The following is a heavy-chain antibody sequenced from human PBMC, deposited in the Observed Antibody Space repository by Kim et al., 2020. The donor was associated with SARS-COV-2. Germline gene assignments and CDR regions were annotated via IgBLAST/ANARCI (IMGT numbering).Heavy chain of an antibody. Sequence: GGSLRLSCAASGFTFSSYAMHWVRQAPGKGLEWVAVISYDGSNKYYADSVKGRFTISRDNSKNTLYLQMNSLRAEDTAVYYCARVCFKWELLGYAFDIWGQGTMVTVSS. CDR3: ARVCFKWELLGYAFDI. J-gene: IGHJ3*02. V-gene: IGHV3-30-3*01. D-gene: IGHD1-26*01. CDR2: ISYDGSNK. CDR1: GFTFSSYA.